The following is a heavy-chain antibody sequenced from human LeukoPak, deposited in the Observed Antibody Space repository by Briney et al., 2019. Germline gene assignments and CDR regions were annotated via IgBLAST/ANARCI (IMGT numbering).Heavy chain of an antibody. Sequence: ETLSLTCTVSGYSISSGYYWGWIRQPPGKGLEWVANIKHDGSEQNYVDSVKGRFTISRDNSKNTLYLQMNSLRAEDTAVYYCARDRRGYCSGGSCYVFDYWGQGTLVTVSS. D-gene: IGHD2-15*01. CDR1: GYSISSGYY. J-gene: IGHJ4*02. CDR2: IKHDGSEQ. V-gene: IGHV3-7*01. CDR3: ARDRRGYCSGGSCYVFDY.